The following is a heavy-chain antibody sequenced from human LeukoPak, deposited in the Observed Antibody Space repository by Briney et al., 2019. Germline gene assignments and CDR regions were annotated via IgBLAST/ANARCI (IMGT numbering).Heavy chain of an antibody. D-gene: IGHD2-2*01. Sequence: PGGSLRLSCAASGFTFSSYAMSWVRQAPGKGLEWVSAISGSGGSAYYADSVKGRFTISRDNSKNTLYLQMNSLRAEDTAVYYCTTGYIVVVPAATDYYYMDVWGKGTTVTVSS. CDR1: GFTFSSYA. V-gene: IGHV3-23*01. CDR3: TTGYIVVVPAATDYYYMDV. CDR2: ISGSGGSA. J-gene: IGHJ6*03.